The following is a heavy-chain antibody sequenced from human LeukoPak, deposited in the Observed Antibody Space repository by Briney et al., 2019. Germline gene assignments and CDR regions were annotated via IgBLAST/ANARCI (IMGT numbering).Heavy chain of an antibody. CDR1: GGSFSGYY. CDR3: ARGRIQLWSQFDY. J-gene: IGHJ4*02. Sequence: SETLSLTCAVYGGSFSGYYWSRIRQRPGKGLEWIGYIYYSGSTNYNPSPKSRVTISVDTSKNQFSLKLSSVTAADTAVYYCARGRIQLWSQFDYWGQGTLVTVSS. V-gene: IGHV4-59*01. CDR2: IYYSGST. D-gene: IGHD5-18*01.